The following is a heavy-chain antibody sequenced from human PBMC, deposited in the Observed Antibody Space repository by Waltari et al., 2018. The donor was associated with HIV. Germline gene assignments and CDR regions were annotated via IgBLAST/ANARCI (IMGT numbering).Heavy chain of an antibody. V-gene: IGHV5-51*01. J-gene: IGHJ6*02. CDR2: IYPGYSDT. D-gene: IGHD3-10*01. Sequence: EVQLVQSGAEVKKPGESLKISCKGSGYNFANYWIGWVRQMPEKGLEWMGIIYPGYSDTRYSPSFQGQVTISADKSISTAYLQWSSLKASDTAMYYCARHLWFGEPSHYYYYYGMDVWGQGTTVTVSS. CDR3: ARHLWFGEPSHYYYYYGMDV. CDR1: GYNFANYW.